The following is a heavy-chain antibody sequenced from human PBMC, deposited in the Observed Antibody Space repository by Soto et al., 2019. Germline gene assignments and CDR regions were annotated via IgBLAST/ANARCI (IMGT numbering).Heavy chain of an antibody. V-gene: IGHV4-59*01. CDR2: LYHTGST. CDR1: GDSITSYN. CDR3: ARDIPPCYPACVFDI. J-gene: IGHJ3*02. Sequence: QVQLQESGPGLVKPSETLSVTCTVSGDSITSYNWNWIRQSPGKGLEWVGYLYHTGSTNSHPSFKSRVTISVDTSKNQFSLKLSSVTAADTAVYYCARDIPPCYPACVFDIWGQGTVVTVSS. D-gene: IGHD2-21*01.